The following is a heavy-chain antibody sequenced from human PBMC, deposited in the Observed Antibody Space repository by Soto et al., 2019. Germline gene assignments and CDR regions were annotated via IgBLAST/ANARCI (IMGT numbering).Heavy chain of an antibody. CDR1: GFTFSSYT. J-gene: IGHJ4*02. Sequence: EVQLLESGGDLVQPGGSLRLSCVASGFTFSSYTMTRVRQAPGKGLEWVSVIYSSGDSTYYADSVKGRFTISRDNSKNTLYLQMNSLRADDTAVYYCAKSPTMTTKVVDYWGQGTLVTVSS. CDR2: IYSSGDST. D-gene: IGHD4-17*01. CDR3: AKSPTMTTKVVDY. V-gene: IGHV3-23*01.